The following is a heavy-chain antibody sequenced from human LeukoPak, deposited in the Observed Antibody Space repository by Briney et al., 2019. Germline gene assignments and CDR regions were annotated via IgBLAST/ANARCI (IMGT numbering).Heavy chain of an antibody. Sequence: SETLSLTCTVSGGSMSSGDYYWSWIRQPPGKGLEWIGYIYYSGSTYYNPSLKSRVTISVDTSKNQFSLKLSSVTAADTAVYYCARACSVVPAAIAGWFDPWGQGTLVTVSS. CDR3: ARACSVVPAAIAGWFDP. CDR2: IYYSGST. J-gene: IGHJ5*02. D-gene: IGHD2-2*02. V-gene: IGHV4-30-4*08. CDR1: GGSMSSGDYY.